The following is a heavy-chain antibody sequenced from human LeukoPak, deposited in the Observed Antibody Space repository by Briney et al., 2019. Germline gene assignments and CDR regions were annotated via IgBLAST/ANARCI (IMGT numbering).Heavy chain of an antibody. J-gene: IGHJ4*02. CDR1: GFTFSNAW. D-gene: IGHD5-18*01. CDR3: ARAKWIQLFERHYYFDY. V-gene: IGHV4-34*01. CDR2: INHSGST. Sequence: GSLRLSCAASGFTFSNAWMSWVRQPPGKGLEWIGEINHSGSTNYNPSLKSRVTISVDTSKNQFSLKLSSVTAADTAVYYCARAKWIQLFERHYYFDYWGQGTLVTVSS.